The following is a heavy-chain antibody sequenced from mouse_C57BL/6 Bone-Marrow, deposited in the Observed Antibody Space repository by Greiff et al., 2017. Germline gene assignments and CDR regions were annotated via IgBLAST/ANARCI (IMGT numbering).Heavy chain of an antibody. CDR3: ARDYGYDWFAY. D-gene: IGHD2-2*01. V-gene: IGHV3-6*01. J-gene: IGHJ3*01. CDR2: ISYDGSN. CDR1: GYSITSGYY. Sequence: VQLQQSGPGLVKPSQSLSLTCSVTGYSITSGYYWNWIRQFPGNKLEWMGYISYDGSNNYNPSLKNRISITRDTSKNQFFLKLNSVTTEDTATYYCARDYGYDWFAYWGQGTLVTVSA.